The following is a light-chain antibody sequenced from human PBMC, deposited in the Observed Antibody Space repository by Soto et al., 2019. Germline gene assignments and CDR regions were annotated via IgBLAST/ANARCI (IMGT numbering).Light chain of an antibody. CDR1: NIGSKS. J-gene: IGLJ2*01. V-gene: IGLV3-21*04. CDR3: QVWDSSSDHPRVV. Sequence: SYELTQPPSVSVAPGTTARITCGGNNIGSKSVHWYQQKPGQAPVLVIYYDSDRPSGIPERFSGSNAGNTATLTISRVEAGDEADYYCQVWDSSSDHPRVVFGGGTKVTVL. CDR2: YDS.